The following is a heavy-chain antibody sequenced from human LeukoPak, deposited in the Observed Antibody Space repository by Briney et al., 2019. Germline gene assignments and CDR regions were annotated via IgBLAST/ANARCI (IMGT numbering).Heavy chain of an antibody. Sequence: ASVKVSCKASGYTFTGYYMHWVRQAPGQGLEWMGRINPNSGGTNYAQKFQGRVTMTRDTSISTAYMELSFVTAADTAVYYCARGLRFLVVWGQGTTVTVTS. D-gene: IGHD3-3*01. V-gene: IGHV1-2*06. J-gene: IGHJ6*02. CDR3: ARGLRFLVV. CDR1: GYTFTGYY. CDR2: INPNSGGT.